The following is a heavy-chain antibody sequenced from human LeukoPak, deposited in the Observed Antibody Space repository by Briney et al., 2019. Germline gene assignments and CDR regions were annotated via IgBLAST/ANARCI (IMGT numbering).Heavy chain of an antibody. D-gene: IGHD1-26*01. CDR1: GFTISSYG. V-gene: IGHV3-30*02. CDR3: AKDSVMGDYGVWEPTSNYFDY. J-gene: IGHJ4*02. Sequence: PGGSLRLSCAASGFTISSYGMHWVRQAPGKGLEWVAFIRYDGSYKNYADSVKGRFTISRDYSKNTLYLQMNSLRAEDTAVYYCAKDSVMGDYGVWEPTSNYFDYWGQGTLVTVSS. CDR2: IRYDGSYK.